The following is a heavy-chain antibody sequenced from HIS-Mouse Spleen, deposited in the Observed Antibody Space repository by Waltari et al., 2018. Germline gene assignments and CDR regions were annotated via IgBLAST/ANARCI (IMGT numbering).Heavy chain of an antibody. CDR1: GFTCSSYL. CDR2: IKQDGSEK. Sequence: EVQLVESGGGLVQPGGSLRLSWAASGFTCSSYLISWVRQAPGKGLEWVANIKQDGSEKYYVDSVKGRFTISRDNAKNSLYLQMNSLRAEDTAVYYCAREGDSGSYFDYWGQGTLVTVSS. J-gene: IGHJ4*02. CDR3: AREGDSGSYFDY. V-gene: IGHV3-7*01. D-gene: IGHD1-26*01.